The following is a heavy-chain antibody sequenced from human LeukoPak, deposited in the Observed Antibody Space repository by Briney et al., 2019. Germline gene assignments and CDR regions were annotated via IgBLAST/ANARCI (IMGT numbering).Heavy chain of an antibody. V-gene: IGHV3-66*01. CDR2: IYSGGST. D-gene: IGHD6-13*01. Sequence: GGSLRLPCAASGFTVSSNYMSWVRQAPGKGLEWVSVIYSGGSTYYADSVKGRFTISRDNSKNTLYLQMNSLRAEDTAVYYCARDQRIAAAGTRWFDPWGQGTLVTVSS. CDR1: GFTVSSNY. CDR3: ARDQRIAAAGTRWFDP. J-gene: IGHJ5*02.